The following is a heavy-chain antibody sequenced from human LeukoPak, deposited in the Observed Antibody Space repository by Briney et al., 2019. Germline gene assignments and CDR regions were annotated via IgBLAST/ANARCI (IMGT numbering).Heavy chain of an antibody. Sequence: PGGSLRLSCAASGFTFSTYSMNWVRQAPGKGLEWVSSISSSSSFIYYADSVKGRFTISRDNAKNSLYLQMSSLRAEDTAVYYCARDHGSGSYTGYFDYWGQGTLVTVSS. CDR1: GFTFSTYS. D-gene: IGHD3-10*01. J-gene: IGHJ4*02. V-gene: IGHV3-21*01. CDR2: ISSSSSFI. CDR3: ARDHGSGSYTGYFDY.